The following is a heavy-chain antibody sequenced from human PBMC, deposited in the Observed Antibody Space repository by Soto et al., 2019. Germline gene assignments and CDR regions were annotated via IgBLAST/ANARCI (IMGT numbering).Heavy chain of an antibody. V-gene: IGHV3-23*01. CDR2: ISGSGGST. D-gene: IGHD3-10*01. CDR3: AKDCGYYGSGSYYNVFDY. Sequence: GGSLRLSCAASGFTFSSYAMSWVRQAPGKGLEWVSAISGSGGSTYYADSVKDRFTISRDNSKNTLYLQMNSLRAEDTAVYYCAKDCGYYGSGSYYNVFDYWGQGTLVTVSS. CDR1: GFTFSSYA. J-gene: IGHJ4*02.